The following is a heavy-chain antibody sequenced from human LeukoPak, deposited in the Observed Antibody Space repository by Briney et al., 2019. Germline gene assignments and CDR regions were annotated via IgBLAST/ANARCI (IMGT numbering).Heavy chain of an antibody. D-gene: IGHD3-22*01. J-gene: IGHJ4*02. CDR2: IYSGGST. V-gene: IGHV3-66*01. CDR1: GFTFSSYS. Sequence: GGSLRLSRAASGFTFSSYSMNWVRQAPGKGLEWVSVIYSGGSTYYADSVKGRFTISRDNSKNTLYLQMNSLRAEDTAVYYCARGPYDSSGYRFDYWGQGTLVTVSS. CDR3: ARGPYDSSGYRFDY.